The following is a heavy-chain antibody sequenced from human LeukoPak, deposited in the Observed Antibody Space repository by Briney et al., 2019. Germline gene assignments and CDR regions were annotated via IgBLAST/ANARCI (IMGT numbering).Heavy chain of an antibody. CDR1: GFTFSSYE. D-gene: IGHD3-9*01. J-gene: IGHJ5*02. CDR2: ISSSGSTI. V-gene: IGHV3-48*03. Sequence: PGGSLRLSCAASGFTFSSYEMNWVRQAPGKGLEWVSYISSSGSTIYYADSVKGRFTISRDNAKNSLYLQMNSLRAEDTAVYYCARLPKYDILTANWFDPWGQGTLVTVSS. CDR3: ARLPKYDILTANWFDP.